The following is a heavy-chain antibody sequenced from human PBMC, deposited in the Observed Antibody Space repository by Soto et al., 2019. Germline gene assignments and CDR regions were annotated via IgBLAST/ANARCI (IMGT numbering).Heavy chain of an antibody. CDR1: GGSFSGYY. J-gene: IGHJ6*03. CDR2: INHSGST. D-gene: IGHD2-2*01. CDR3: ARGRGVVVPAAMLSYYYYMDV. V-gene: IGHV4-34*01. Sequence: PSETLSLTCAVYGGSFSGYYWSWIRQPPGKGLEWIGEINHSGSTKYNPSLKSRVTISVDTSKNQFSLKLSSVTAADTAVYYCARGRGVVVPAAMLSYYYYMDVWGKGTTVTVSS.